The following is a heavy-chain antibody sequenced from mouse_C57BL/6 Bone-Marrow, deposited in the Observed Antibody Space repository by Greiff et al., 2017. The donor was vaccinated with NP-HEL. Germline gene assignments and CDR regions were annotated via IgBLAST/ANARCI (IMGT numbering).Heavy chain of an antibody. CDR2: IYPRSGNT. V-gene: IGHV1-81*01. CDR1: GYTFTSYG. D-gene: IGHD1-1*01. Sequence: QVQLQQSGAELARPGASVKLSCKASGYTFTSYGISWVKQRPGQGLEWIGEIYPRSGNTYYNEKFKGKATLTADKSSSTAYMELRSLTSEDSAVYGFARPPRCGSSYEDFDYWGQGTTLTVSS. J-gene: IGHJ2*01. CDR3: ARPPRCGSSYEDFDY.